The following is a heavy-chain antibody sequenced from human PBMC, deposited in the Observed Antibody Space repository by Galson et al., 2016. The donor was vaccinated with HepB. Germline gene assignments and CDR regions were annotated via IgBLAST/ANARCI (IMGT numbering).Heavy chain of an antibody. CDR2: IYPGDSET. CDR3: ARPYCSGGRCYLDY. Sequence: QSGAEVKKPGESLRISCTGSGYSFTTYWIGWVRQKPGKGLEWLGIIYPGDSETRYSPSFQGQVTMSVDKSISTAFLQWSSLKASDSGMYYCARPYCSGGRCYLDYWGQGTLVTVSS. D-gene: IGHD2-15*01. J-gene: IGHJ4*02. CDR1: GYSFTTYW. V-gene: IGHV5-51*01.